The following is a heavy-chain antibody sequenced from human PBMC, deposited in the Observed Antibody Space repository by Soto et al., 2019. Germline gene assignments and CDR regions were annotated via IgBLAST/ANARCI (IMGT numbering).Heavy chain of an antibody. Sequence: QVPLQESGPGLVKPSQTLSLTCNVSGGSISGGRYYWNWIRQHPGKGLEWIGNIYDNGITYYNPSLKSRVIISGDPSKNQFSLGLSSVTAADTAVYYCTRDRGFGMDVWGQGTTVTVSS. CDR1: GGSISGGRYY. CDR3: TRDRGFGMDV. CDR2: IYDNGIT. J-gene: IGHJ6*02. V-gene: IGHV4-31*03.